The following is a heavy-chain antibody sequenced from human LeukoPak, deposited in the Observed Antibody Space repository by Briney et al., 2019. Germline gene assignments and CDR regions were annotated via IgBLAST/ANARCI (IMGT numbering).Heavy chain of an antibody. Sequence: SETLSLTCTVSDDSITMYYWTWLRQPPGKGLEWIEYVDHTGSTKFNPSLNGRVSISRDTSNNFFSLRLRSVTAADTAVYFCARGRVSSSTWYSTYYYFFYMDFWGKGTTVTVSS. D-gene: IGHD4-11*01. CDR1: DDSITMYY. J-gene: IGHJ6*03. V-gene: IGHV4-59*01. CDR2: VDHTGST. CDR3: ARGRVSSSTWYSTYYYFFYMDF.